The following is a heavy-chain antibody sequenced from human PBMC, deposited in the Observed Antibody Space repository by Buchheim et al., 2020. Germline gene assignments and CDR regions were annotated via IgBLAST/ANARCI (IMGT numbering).Heavy chain of an antibody. D-gene: IGHD3-22*01. Sequence: QVQLVESGGGVVQAGTSLRLSCAASGFTFSYYGFHWVLQAPGKGLEWVVVIFSHGNDQYYIDSVQGRLTLPRDNFRNTVALQMNSLRADDTAVYYCARDSDTSGHYSYFDSWGQGIL. CDR1: GFTFSYYG. CDR3: ARDSDTSGHYSYFDS. CDR2: IFSHGNDQ. V-gene: IGHV3-30*19. J-gene: IGHJ4*02.